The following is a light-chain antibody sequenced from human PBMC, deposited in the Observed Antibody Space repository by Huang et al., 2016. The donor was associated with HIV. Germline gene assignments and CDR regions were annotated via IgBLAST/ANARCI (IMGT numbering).Light chain of an antibody. Sequence: DIQMTQSPSSLSASVGDRVTITCRASQSISSYLNWYQQKPGKAPKLLIYAASSLQSGDPSRFSGSGTETDFTLTISSLQPEDFATYYCQQSYSTPVFTFGPGTKVDIK. J-gene: IGKJ3*01. V-gene: IGKV1-39*01. CDR2: AAS. CDR3: QQSYSTPVFT. CDR1: QSISSY.